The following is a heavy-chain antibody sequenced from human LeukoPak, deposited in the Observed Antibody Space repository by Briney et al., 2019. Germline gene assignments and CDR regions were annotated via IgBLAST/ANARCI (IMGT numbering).Heavy chain of an antibody. CDR3: ARDRSSGWFDY. Sequence: ASVKVSCKASGYTFTGYDMHWVRQAPGQGLEWMGWINPNSGVTNYAQKFQGRVSMTRDTSINTAYMELSGLRSDGTAVYYCARDRSSGWFDYWGQGTLVTVSS. V-gene: IGHV1-2*02. CDR2: INPNSGVT. J-gene: IGHJ4*02. D-gene: IGHD6-19*01. CDR1: GYTFTGYD.